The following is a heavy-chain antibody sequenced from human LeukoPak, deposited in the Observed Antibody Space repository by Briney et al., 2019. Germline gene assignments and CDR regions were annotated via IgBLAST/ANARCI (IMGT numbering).Heavy chain of an antibody. Sequence: KPGGSLRLSCPASGSTFSSYSMNWVRQPPGKGLEWVSSIIISSSYIYYADSVKGRFTIYRDKAKNSLYVQMNRLRAEDTAVYYCARRRPEDNVVVVPGWFEPWGQGTLVAVSS. D-gene: IGHD2-15*01. J-gene: IGHJ5*02. V-gene: IGHV3-21*01. CDR2: IIISSSYI. CDR3: ARRRPEDNVVVVPGWFEP. CDR1: GSTFSSYS.